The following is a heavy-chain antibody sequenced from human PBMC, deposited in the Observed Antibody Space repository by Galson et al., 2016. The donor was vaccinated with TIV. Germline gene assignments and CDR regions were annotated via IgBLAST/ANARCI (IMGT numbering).Heavy chain of an antibody. CDR1: GFSLSATGMS. J-gene: IGHJ3*01. CDR2: IDWDDDI. V-gene: IGHV2-70*11. CDR3: ARMPLPTEYYETSGNSGAFDF. D-gene: IGHD3-16*01. Sequence: PALVKPTQTLTLTCTFSGFSLSATGMSVSWIRQPPGKALEWLARIDWDDDIYFSTSLRTRLTISKDTSKNQVVLTMTNMDPVDTATYFCARMPLPTEYYETSGNSGAFDFWGQGTMVTVSS.